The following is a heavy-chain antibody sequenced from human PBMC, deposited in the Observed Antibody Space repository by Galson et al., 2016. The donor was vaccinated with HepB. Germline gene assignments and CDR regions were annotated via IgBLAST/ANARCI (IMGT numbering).Heavy chain of an antibody. CDR2: IYSGGDT. D-gene: IGHD4-17*01. Sequence: SLRLSCAVSGFTVSSDYMSWVRQAPGKELEWVSVIYSGGDTYYADSVKGRFTISRDNSKNTLYLQMSSLRTEETAVYFCARYPGLRNGMGGWGKGTTVTVSS. CDR3: ARYPGLRNGMGG. V-gene: IGHV3-66*02. CDR1: GFTVSSDY. J-gene: IGHJ6*04.